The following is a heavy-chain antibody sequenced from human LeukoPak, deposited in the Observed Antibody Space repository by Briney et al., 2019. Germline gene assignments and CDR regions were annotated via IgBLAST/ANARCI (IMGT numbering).Heavy chain of an antibody. Sequence: GGSLRLSCAASGFTFSIYAMTWVRQAPGNGLEWVSGISGSGGSTYYTDSVKGRFTISRDNSKNMLYLQMNSLRAGDTAVYYCAKGDSGYTRYYFDSWGQGTLVTVSS. CDR3: AKGDSGYTRYYFDS. CDR1: GFTFSIYA. J-gene: IGHJ4*02. D-gene: IGHD6-13*01. CDR2: ISGSGGST. V-gene: IGHV3-23*01.